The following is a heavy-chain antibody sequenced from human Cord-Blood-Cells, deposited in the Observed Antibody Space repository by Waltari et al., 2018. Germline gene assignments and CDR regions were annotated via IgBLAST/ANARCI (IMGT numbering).Heavy chain of an antibody. V-gene: IGHV4-39*01. CDR1: GGSISSSSYY. Sequence: QLQLQESGPGLMKPSETLSLTCTVSGGSISSSSYYWGWIRQPPGKGLEWIGSIYYSGSTYYNPSLKSRVTISVDTSKNQFSLKLSSVTAADTAVYYCARRAVIAFDIWGQGTMVTVSS. CDR2: IYYSGST. CDR3: ARRAVIAFDI. D-gene: IGHD3-22*01. J-gene: IGHJ3*02.